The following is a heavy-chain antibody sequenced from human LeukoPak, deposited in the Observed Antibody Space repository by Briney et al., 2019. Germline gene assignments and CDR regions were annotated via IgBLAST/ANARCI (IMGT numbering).Heavy chain of an antibody. D-gene: IGHD1-26*01. V-gene: IGHV4-39*07. Sequence: SETLSLTCTVSGGSISSSSYYWGWIRQPPGKGLEWIGSIYYSGSTYYNPSLKSRVTISVDTSKNQFSLKLSPVTAADTAVYYCARDQSGSFDYWGQGTLVTVSS. J-gene: IGHJ4*02. CDR2: IYYSGST. CDR3: ARDQSGSFDY. CDR1: GGSISSSSYY.